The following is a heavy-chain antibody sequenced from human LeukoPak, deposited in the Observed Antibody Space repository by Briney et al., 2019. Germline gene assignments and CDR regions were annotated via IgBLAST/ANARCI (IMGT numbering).Heavy chain of an antibody. J-gene: IGHJ3*02. CDR3: ARIRESLGLGAFDI. Sequence: GGSLRLSCAASRFSFSNYWMCWGRQAPGKGLVCVSRINSDGSTTTYADSVKGRFTISRDNAKNTLYLQMNSLRAEDSALYYCARIRESLGLGAFDIWGQGTMVTVSS. CDR1: RFSFSNYW. V-gene: IGHV3-74*03. D-gene: IGHD7-27*01. CDR2: INSDGSTT.